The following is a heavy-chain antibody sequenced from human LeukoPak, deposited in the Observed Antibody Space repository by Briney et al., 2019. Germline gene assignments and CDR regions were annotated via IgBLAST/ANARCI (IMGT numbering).Heavy chain of an antibody. CDR2: IRSDGNNE. J-gene: IGHJ1*01. CDR1: GFTFSTYG. V-gene: IGHV3-30*02. CDR3: MKVDF. Sequence: GGSLRLSCAASGFTFSTYGMNWVRQAPGKGLEWVAFIRSDGNNEYYTDSVKGRFTISRDNSKNTLYLQMNSLRPEDTAVYFCMKVDFWGQGTLVTVSS.